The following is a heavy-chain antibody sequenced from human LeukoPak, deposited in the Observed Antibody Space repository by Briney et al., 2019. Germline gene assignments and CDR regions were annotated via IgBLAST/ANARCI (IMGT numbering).Heavy chain of an antibody. Sequence: GESLKISFKGSGCSFTSYWIGWVRPMPGKGMEWMGSIYPGDSDTRYSPSFQSQATISADKSSSTAYLQWSSLKASDTAMYYCATTRVVPAAIPGSLDDAFDIWGQGTMVTVSS. CDR3: ATTRVVPAAIPGSLDDAFDI. D-gene: IGHD2-2*01. J-gene: IGHJ3*02. V-gene: IGHV5-51*01. CDR2: IYPGDSDT. CDR1: GCSFTSYW.